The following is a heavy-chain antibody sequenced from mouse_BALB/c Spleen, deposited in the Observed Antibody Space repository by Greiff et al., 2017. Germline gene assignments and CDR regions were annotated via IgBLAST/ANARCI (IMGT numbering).Heavy chain of an antibody. J-gene: IGHJ1*01. CDR2: ISSGGGST. Sequence: EVQLVESGGGLVKPGGSLKLSCAASGFAFSSYDMSWVRQTPEKRLEWVAYISSGGGSTYYPDTVKGRFTISRDNAKNTLYLQMSSLKSEDTAMYYCARQKQWYFDVWGAGTTVTVSS. V-gene: IGHV5-12-1*01. CDR3: ARQKQWYFDV. CDR1: GFAFSSYD.